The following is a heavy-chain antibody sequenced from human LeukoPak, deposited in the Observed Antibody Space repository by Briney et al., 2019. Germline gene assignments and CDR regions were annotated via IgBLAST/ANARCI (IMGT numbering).Heavy chain of an antibody. J-gene: IGHJ4*02. V-gene: IGHV1-24*01. CDR3: TAGGVYSLLDH. CDR2: FDPEGGEA. D-gene: IGHD5/OR15-5a*01. CDR1: GDTLSELS. Sequence: ASPKVSCKVSGDTLSELSMHWVRQAPGKGLEWMGGFDPEGGEAIYAQKFQGRLTMTEDTSTDTAYMDLRSLRSDDTAVYYCTAGGVYSLLDHWGQGTQVTVSS.